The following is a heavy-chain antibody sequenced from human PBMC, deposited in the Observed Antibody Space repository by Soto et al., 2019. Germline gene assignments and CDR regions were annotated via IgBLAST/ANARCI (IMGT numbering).Heavy chain of an antibody. CDR3: ESPWFSFDY. CDR1: GGSISSSSYY. Sequence: PSETLSLTCTVSGGSISSSSYYWGWIRQPPGKGLEWIGSIYYSGSTYYNPSLKSRVTISVDTSKNQFSLKLSSVTAADTAVYYCESPWFSFDYWGQGTLVTVSS. J-gene: IGHJ4*02. CDR2: IYYSGST. D-gene: IGHD3-22*01. V-gene: IGHV4-39*01.